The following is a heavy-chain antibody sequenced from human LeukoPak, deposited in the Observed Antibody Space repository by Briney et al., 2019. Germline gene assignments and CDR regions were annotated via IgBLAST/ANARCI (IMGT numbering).Heavy chain of an antibody. D-gene: IGHD3-10*01. Sequence: ASVKVSRKASGYTFTSYGISWVRQAPGQGLEWMGWISAYNGNTIYAQKVQGRVTMTTDTSTSTAYMELRSLRSDDTAVYYCARDLGSYSVDYWGQGTLVTVSS. CDR3: ARDLGSYSVDY. J-gene: IGHJ4*02. V-gene: IGHV1-18*01. CDR1: GYTFTSYG. CDR2: ISAYNGNT.